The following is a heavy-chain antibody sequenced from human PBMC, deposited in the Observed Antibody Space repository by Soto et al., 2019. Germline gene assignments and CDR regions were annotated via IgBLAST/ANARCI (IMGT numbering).Heavy chain of an antibody. CDR2: IYYSGTS. D-gene: IGHD3-22*01. V-gene: IGHV4-39*01. J-gene: IGHJ5*02. CDR1: GGSISDDTYY. CDR3: AGIHCDSPNRGPLDP. Sequence: QLQLQESGPGLVKPSETLSLTCTVTGGSISDDTYYWGWIRQPPGKGLEWIGSIYYSGTSSYNPSLKSRVTLSVDTSKKQLSLRLSSVTPADTAVYYCAGIHCDSPNRGPLDPWGQGTLVTVSS.